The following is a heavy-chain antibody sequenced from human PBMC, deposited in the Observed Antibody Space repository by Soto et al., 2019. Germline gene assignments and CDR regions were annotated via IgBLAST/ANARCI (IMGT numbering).Heavy chain of an antibody. Sequence: QVQLVESGGGVVQPGRSLRLSCAASGFTFSSYAMHWVRQAPGKGLEWVAVISYDGSNKYYADSVKGRFTISRDNSKNTLYLQMNSLRAEDTAVYYCARDEWWRRGSYFDYWGQGTLVTVSS. V-gene: IGHV3-30-3*01. CDR2: ISYDGSNK. CDR3: ARDEWWRRGSYFDY. CDR1: GFTFSSYA. D-gene: IGHD2-15*01. J-gene: IGHJ4*02.